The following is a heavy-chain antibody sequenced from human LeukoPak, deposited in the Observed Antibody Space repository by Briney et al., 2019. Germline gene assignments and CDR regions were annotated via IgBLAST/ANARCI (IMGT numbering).Heavy chain of an antibody. CDR3: ARALYYYDSSGYFARYFDY. CDR1: GGSFSGYY. V-gene: IGHV4-34*09. Sequence: PSETLSLTCAVYGGSFSGYYWSWIRQPPGKGLEWIGYIYYSGSTYYNPSLKSRVTISVDTSKDQFSLKLSSVTAADTAVYYCARALYYYDSSGYFARYFDYWGQGTLVTVSS. J-gene: IGHJ4*02. D-gene: IGHD3-22*01. CDR2: IYYSGST.